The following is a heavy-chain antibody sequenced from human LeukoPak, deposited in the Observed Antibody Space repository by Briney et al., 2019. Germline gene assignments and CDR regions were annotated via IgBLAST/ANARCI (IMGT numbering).Heavy chain of an antibody. Sequence: GGSLSLSCVASGFTFSNYAMSWVRQAPGKGLEWVSGIVNSGGSTYYADSVRGRLTISRDNSKKTVYLQMSSLRGDDTAIYYCAKDRAGYSYGMFDSWGQGTLVTVSS. CDR3: AKDRAGYSYGMFDS. J-gene: IGHJ4*02. CDR1: GFTFSNYA. V-gene: IGHV3-23*01. CDR2: IVNSGGST. D-gene: IGHD5-18*01.